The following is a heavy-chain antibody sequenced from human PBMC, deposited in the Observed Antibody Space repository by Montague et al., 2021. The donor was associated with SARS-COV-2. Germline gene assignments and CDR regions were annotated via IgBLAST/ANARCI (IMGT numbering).Heavy chain of an antibody. CDR1: GDSVSRNNPA. D-gene: IGHD1-7*01. Sequence: CAISGDSVSRNNPAWNWIRQSPSRGLGWLGRTYYGSSWNTDYAVSVKSQITISPDTSKNQFSLHLNSVTPEDTAVYYCARGWNYAFDIWSQGTMVTVSS. CDR3: ARGWNYAFDI. CDR2: TYYGSSWNT. J-gene: IGHJ3*02. V-gene: IGHV6-1*01.